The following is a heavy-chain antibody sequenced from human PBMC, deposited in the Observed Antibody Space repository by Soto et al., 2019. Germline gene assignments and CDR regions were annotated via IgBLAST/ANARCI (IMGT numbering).Heavy chain of an antibody. J-gene: IGHJ4*02. CDR3: VRGWIPDQHVGYLQF. CDR1: GFTFNKYW. CDR2: ISSDGSDT. V-gene: IGHV3-74*01. D-gene: IGHD1-26*01. Sequence: EVQLMESGGGLVQPGGSLRLSCAASGFTFNKYWMHWVRQAPGKGLVWVSRISSDGSDTIYAGSVRGRFAVSRDNAKNMQFLQINSLTADDTSIYYCVRGWIPDQHVGYLQFWGQGTLVTVSS.